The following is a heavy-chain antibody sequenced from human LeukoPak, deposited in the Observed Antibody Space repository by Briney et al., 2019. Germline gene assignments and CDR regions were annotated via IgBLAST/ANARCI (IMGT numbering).Heavy chain of an antibody. Sequence: GGSLRLSCAASGFTFSSYSMNWVRQAPGKGLEWVSYISSSSSTIYYADSVKGRFTISRDNAKNSLCLQMNSLRAEDTAVYYCARRGIWTDMDVWGKGTTVTVSS. CDR1: GFTFSSYS. J-gene: IGHJ6*03. D-gene: IGHD3/OR15-3a*01. CDR2: ISSSSSTI. V-gene: IGHV3-48*01. CDR3: ARRGIWTDMDV.